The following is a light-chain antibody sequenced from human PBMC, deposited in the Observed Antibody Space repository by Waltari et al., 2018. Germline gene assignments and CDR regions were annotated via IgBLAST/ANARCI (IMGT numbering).Light chain of an antibody. J-gene: IGLJ3*02. CDR1: VLATKY. CDR3: YAAADNNLGV. CDR2: RDT. V-gene: IGLV3-27*01. Sequence: SFALTQTTSLSVSPGQTVRITCLGDVLATKYVRWFQQKPGQAPVLIISRDTERPSGIPERFSGSSSGTTVTLTIRGAQAEDEADYYCYAAADNNLGVFGGGTKVTVL.